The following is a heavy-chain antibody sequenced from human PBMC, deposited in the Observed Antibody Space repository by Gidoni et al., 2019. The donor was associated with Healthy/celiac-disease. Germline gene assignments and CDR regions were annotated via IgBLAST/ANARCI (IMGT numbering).Heavy chain of an antibody. D-gene: IGHD5-18*01. V-gene: IGHV1-69*01. J-gene: IGHJ4*02. CDR3: ARFVDIFGYNYFDY. Sequence: QVQLVQSGAEVKKPGSSVKVSCKASGGTFSSYAISWVRQAPGQGLEWMGGIIPIFGTANYAQKCQGRVTITADESTSTAYMELSSLRSEDTAVYYCARFVDIFGYNYFDYWGQGTLVTVSS. CDR1: GGTFSSYA. CDR2: IIPIFGTA.